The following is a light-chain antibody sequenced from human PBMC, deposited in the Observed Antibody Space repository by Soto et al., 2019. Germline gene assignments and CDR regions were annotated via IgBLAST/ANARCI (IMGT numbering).Light chain of an antibody. V-gene: IGLV2-14*01. J-gene: IGLJ1*01. CDR2: EVS. CDR1: SSDIGAYDY. Sequence: QSVLTQPASVSGSPGQSITISCTGTSSDIGAYDYVSWYQQHPGKAPKLMLFEVSNRPSGVSSRFSGSKSGNTASLTITGLQAEDEADYYCNSYTSSDTLYVFGTGTQLTVL. CDR3: NSYTSSDTLYV.